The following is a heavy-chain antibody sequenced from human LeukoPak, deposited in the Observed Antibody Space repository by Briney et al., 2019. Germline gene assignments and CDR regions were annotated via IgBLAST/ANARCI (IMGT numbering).Heavy chain of an antibody. CDR3: ARDYCSGGSCHYWYFDL. D-gene: IGHD2-15*01. CDR2: INHSGST. J-gene: IGHJ2*01. Sequence: SETLSLTCAVYGGSFSGYYWSWIRQPPGKGLEWIGEINHSGSTNYNPSLKSRVTISVDTSKNQFSLKLSSVTAADTAVYYCARDYCSGGSCHYWYFDLWGRGTLVTVSS. CDR1: GGSFSGYY. V-gene: IGHV4-34*01.